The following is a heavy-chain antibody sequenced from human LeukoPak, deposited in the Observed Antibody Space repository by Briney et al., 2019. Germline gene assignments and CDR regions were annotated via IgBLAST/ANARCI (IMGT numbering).Heavy chain of an antibody. Sequence: ASVKVSCKASGYSFTSYYMHWVRQAPGQGLEWMGMINPKTGDTNYAQKFQGRVTMTRDTSISTAYMDLSRLTSDDTAVYYCARLSGNYAFWGQGALVAVSS. CDR1: GYSFTSYY. J-gene: IGHJ4*02. D-gene: IGHD1-26*01. CDR3: ARLSGNYAF. V-gene: IGHV1-2*02. CDR2: INPKTGDT.